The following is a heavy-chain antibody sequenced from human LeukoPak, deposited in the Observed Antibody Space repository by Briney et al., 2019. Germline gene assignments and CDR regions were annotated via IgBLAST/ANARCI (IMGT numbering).Heavy chain of an antibody. J-gene: IGHJ3*02. CDR2: IYGGGST. CDR3: ARDRHRPDI. CDR1: GFTFSSYS. D-gene: IGHD2-21*01. V-gene: IGHV3-53*01. Sequence: GGSLRLSCAASGFTFSSYSMNWVRQAPGKGLEWVSVIYGGGSTYYADSVKGRFTISRDNSKNTLCLQMNSLRAEDTAMYYCARDRHRPDIWGQGTMVTVSS.